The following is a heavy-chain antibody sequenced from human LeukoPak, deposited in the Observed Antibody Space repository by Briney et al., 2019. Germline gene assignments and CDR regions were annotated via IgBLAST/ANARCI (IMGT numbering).Heavy chain of an antibody. CDR2: IYYSGST. CDR3: ASNTGTVFDY. J-gene: IGHJ4*02. V-gene: IGHV4-59*01. CDR1: GGSISSYY. Sequence: SETLSLTCTVSGGSISSYYWNWIRQPPGKGLEWIGYIYYSGSTNYNPSLKSRVTISVDTSKNQFSLKLTSVTAADTAVYYCASNTGTVFDYRGQGALVTVSS. D-gene: IGHD7-27*01.